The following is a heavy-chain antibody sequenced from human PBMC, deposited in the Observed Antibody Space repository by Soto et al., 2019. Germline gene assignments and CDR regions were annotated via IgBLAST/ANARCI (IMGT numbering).Heavy chain of an antibody. CDR3: AKDRGSGSYYPSYGMDV. D-gene: IGHD3-10*01. J-gene: IGHJ6*02. CDR2: ISWNSGSI. V-gene: IGHV3-9*01. CDR1: GFTFDDYA. Sequence: EVQLVESGGGLVQPGRSLRLSCAASGFTFDDYAMHWVQQAPGKGLEWVSGISWNSGSIGYADSVKGRFTISRDNAKNSLYLQKNSLRAEDTALYYCAKDRGSGSYYPSYGMDVWGQGTTVTVSS.